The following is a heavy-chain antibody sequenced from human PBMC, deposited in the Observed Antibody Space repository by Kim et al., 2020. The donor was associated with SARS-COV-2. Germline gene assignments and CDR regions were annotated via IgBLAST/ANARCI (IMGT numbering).Heavy chain of an antibody. CDR3: ASFRGYSGYDFDH. CDR2: IYYSGST. J-gene: IGHJ5*02. CDR1: GGSISSSSYY. D-gene: IGHD5-12*01. Sequence: SETLSLTCTVSGGSISSSSYYWGWIRQPPGKGLEWIGSIYYSGSTYYNPSLKSRVTISVDTSKNQFSLKLSSVTAADTAVYYCASFRGYSGYDFDHWGQGTLVPVSS. V-gene: IGHV4-39*07.